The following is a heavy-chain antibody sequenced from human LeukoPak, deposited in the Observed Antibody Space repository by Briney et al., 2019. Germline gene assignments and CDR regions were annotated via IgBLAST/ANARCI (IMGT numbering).Heavy chain of an antibody. CDR3: AREYCSGGSCYQDAFDI. Sequence: PGGSLRLSCVASGFTFSSYSMNWVRQAPGKGLEWVSSISSSSSYIYYADSVKGRFTISRDNAKNSLYLQMNSLRAEDTAVYYCAREYCSGGSCYQDAFDIWGQGTMVTVSS. CDR1: GFTFSSYS. D-gene: IGHD2-15*01. V-gene: IGHV3-21*01. J-gene: IGHJ3*02. CDR2: ISSSSSYI.